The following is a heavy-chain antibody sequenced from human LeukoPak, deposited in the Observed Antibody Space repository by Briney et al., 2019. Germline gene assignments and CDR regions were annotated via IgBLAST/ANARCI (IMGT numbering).Heavy chain of an antibody. D-gene: IGHD3-10*01. CDR1: GRSFSGYY. CDR3: ARGKSLWFGELLGFYY. V-gene: IGHV4-34*01. J-gene: IGHJ4*02. CDR2: INHSGST. Sequence: SETLSLTCAVYGRSFSGYYWSWIRQPPGKGLEWIGEINHSGSTNYNPSLKSRVTISVDTSKNQFSLKLSSVTAADTAVCYCARGKSLWFGELLGFYYWGQGTLVTVSS.